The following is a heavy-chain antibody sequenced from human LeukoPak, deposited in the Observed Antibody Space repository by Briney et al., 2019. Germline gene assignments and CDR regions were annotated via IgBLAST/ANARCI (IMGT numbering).Heavy chain of an antibody. CDR1: GYTFTSYA. CDR3: ARVYGTIFGVVIPENNWFDP. D-gene: IGHD3-3*01. Sequence: ASVKVSCKASGYTFTSYAMHWVRQAPGQRLEWMGWINAGNGNTKYSQKFQGRVTITRDTSASTAYMGLSSLRSEDTAVYYCARVYGTIFGVVIPENNWFDPWGQGTLVTVSS. J-gene: IGHJ5*02. V-gene: IGHV1-3*01. CDR2: INAGNGNT.